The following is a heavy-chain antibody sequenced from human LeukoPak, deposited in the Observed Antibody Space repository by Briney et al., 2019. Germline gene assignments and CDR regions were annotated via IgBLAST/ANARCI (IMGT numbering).Heavy chain of an antibody. CDR1: GYTFTGYY. CDR2: INPDSGGT. D-gene: IGHD3-3*01. Sequence: ASVKVSCKASGYTFTGYYMHWVRQAPGQGLEWMGRINPDSGGTNYAQKFQGRVTMTRDTSISTAYMELGRLRSDDTAVHYCARFIRGYDFWSGYYPYFDYWGQGTLVTVSS. J-gene: IGHJ4*02. V-gene: IGHV1-2*06. CDR3: ARFIRGYDFWSGYYPYFDY.